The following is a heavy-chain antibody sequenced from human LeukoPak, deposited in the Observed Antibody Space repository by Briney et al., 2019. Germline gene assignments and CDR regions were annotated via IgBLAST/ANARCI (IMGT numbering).Heavy chain of an antibody. Sequence: GGSLRLSCAASGFPFSDTWMSWVRQAPGKGLEWVALISYDGSNKYYADSVKGRFTISRDNSRNTLYLQMNSLRAEDTAVYYCAKNYYDSSGYYTGFQHWGQGTLVTVSS. J-gene: IGHJ1*01. CDR1: GFPFSDTW. CDR3: AKNYYDSSGYYTGFQH. CDR2: ISYDGSNK. D-gene: IGHD3-22*01. V-gene: IGHV3-30*18.